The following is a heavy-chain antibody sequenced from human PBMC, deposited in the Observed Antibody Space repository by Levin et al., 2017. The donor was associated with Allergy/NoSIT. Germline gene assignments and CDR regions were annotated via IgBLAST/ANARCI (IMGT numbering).Heavy chain of an antibody. CDR3: AKDGGKGTWSFRFKNYFYYYGMDV. V-gene: IGHV3-9*01. Sequence: SLKISCATSGFTFDDYAMHWVRQGPGKGLEWVSGISWNSGTIGYADSVKGRFTISRDNAKNSLYLEMNSLRAEDTALYYCAKDGGKGTWSFRFKNYFYYYGMDVWGPGTTVTVSS. CDR1: GFTFDDYA. D-gene: IGHD6-13*01. J-gene: IGHJ6*02. CDR2: ISWNSGTI.